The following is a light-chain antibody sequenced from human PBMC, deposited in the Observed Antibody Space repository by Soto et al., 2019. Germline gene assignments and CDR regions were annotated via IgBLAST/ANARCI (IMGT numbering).Light chain of an antibody. Sequence: VLTQSPVTLSLSPGERATLSCRASQSFRGLLAWYQQKPGQAPRLLIYDAYNRATGIPPRFSGSGSGTDFTLTISSLEPEDSAVYYCQQRHMWPITFGQETRLEIK. CDR3: QQRHMWPIT. J-gene: IGKJ5*01. CDR1: QSFRGL. CDR2: DAY. V-gene: IGKV3-11*01.